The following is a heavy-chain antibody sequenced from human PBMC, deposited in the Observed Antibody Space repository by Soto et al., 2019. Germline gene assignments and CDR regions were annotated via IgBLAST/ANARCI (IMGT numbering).Heavy chain of an antibody. D-gene: IGHD1-26*01. CDR3: ARAVQRNSGSYLFDY. Sequence: QVQLVQSGAEVKKPGSSVKVSCKASGVTFSSYAISWVRQAPGQGLEWMGGIIPIFGTANYAQKFQGRVTITADESTSTAYMELSSLRSEDTAVYYCARAVQRNSGSYLFDYWGQGTLVTVSS. J-gene: IGHJ4*02. CDR1: GVTFSSYA. V-gene: IGHV1-69*01. CDR2: IIPIFGTA.